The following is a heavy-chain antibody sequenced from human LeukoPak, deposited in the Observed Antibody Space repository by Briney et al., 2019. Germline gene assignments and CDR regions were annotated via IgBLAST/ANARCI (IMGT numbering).Heavy chain of an antibody. CDR2: IKSKTDGRTT. V-gene: IGHV3-15*01. J-gene: IGHJ5*02. CDR3: TIDGISCNWFDP. D-gene: IGHD1-14*01. CDR1: GFTFSDAW. Sequence: GGSLRLSCAASGFTFSDAWMSWVRQAPGKGLEWVGRIKSKTDGRTTDYAAPVKGRVTISRDDSKNTLYLQMNSLKIEDTALYYCTIDGISCNWFDPWGQGTQVTVSS.